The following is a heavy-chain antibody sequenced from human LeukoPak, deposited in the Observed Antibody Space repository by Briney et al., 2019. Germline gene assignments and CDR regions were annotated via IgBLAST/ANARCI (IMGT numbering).Heavy chain of an antibody. CDR2: INHSGST. V-gene: IGHV4-34*01. J-gene: IGHJ6*03. CDR3: ARGLIVVVPAAMVHYYMDV. CDR1: GGSFSGYY. D-gene: IGHD2-2*01. Sequence: SETLSLTCAVYGGSFSGYYWSWIRQPSGKGLEWIGEINHSGSTNYNPSLKSRVTISVDTSKNQFSLKLSSVTAADTAVYYCARGLIVVVPAAMVHYYMDVWGKGTTVTVSS.